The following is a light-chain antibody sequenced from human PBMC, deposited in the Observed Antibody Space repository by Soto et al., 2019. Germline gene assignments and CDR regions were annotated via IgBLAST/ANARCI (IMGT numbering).Light chain of an antibody. J-gene: IGKJ1*01. CDR2: KVS. V-gene: IGKV2-24*01. CDR3: MQATQSHWT. Sequence: DIVMTQTPLSSPVTLGQAASISCRSSQSLLHSDGNTYLSWFQQRPGQPPRLLIYKVSDRFSGVPDRFSGSGAGTDLTLTISRVEAEDVGIYSCMQATQSHWTFGQGTKVEIK. CDR1: QSLLHSDGNTY.